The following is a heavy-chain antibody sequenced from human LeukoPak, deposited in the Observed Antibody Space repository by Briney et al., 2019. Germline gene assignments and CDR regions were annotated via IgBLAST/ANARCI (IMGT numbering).Heavy chain of an antibody. Sequence: SETLSLTCAVSGGSISSSNWWSWVRQPPGKGLEWIGEIYHSGSTNYNPSLKSRVPISVDKSKDQFSLKLSSVTAAGTAVYYCVRDSRPSLYSSSWFDYWGQGTMVTVSS. D-gene: IGHD6-13*01. CDR3: VRDSRPSLYSSSWFDY. J-gene: IGHJ4*02. V-gene: IGHV4-4*02. CDR2: IYHSGST. CDR1: GGSISSSNW.